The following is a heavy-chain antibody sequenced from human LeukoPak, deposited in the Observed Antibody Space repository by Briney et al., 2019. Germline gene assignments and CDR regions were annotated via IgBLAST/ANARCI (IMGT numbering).Heavy chain of an antibody. V-gene: IGHV1-8*01. CDR1: GYTFTSYD. CDR2: MNPNSGNT. CDR3: ARGRGRYVAGDYYYGMDV. J-gene: IGHJ6*02. D-gene: IGHD3-16*01. Sequence: ASVKVSCKASGYTFTSYDINWVRQATGQGLEWMGWMNPNSGNTGYAQKFQGRVTMTRNTSISTAYMELSSLRSEDTAVYYCARGRGRYVAGDYYYGMDVWGQGTTVTVSS.